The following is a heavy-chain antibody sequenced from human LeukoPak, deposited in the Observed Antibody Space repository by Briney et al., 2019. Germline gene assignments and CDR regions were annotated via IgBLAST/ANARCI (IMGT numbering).Heavy chain of an antibody. CDR3: ARALAVAGREPDAFDI. V-gene: IGHV3-64*01. CDR2: ISSNGGST. D-gene: IGHD6-19*01. J-gene: IGHJ3*02. Sequence: PGGSLRLSCAASGFTFSSYAMHWVLQAPGKGLEYVSAISSNGGSTYYANSVKGRFTISRDNSKNTLYLQMGSLRAEDMAVYYCARALAVAGREPDAFDIWGQGTMVTVSS. CDR1: GFTFSSYA.